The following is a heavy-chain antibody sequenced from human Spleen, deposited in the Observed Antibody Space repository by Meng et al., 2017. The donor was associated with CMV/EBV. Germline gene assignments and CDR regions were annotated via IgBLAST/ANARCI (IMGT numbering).Heavy chain of an antibody. J-gene: IGHJ3*02. V-gene: IGHV4-39*07. CDR2: IYYSGST. Sequence: SETLSLTCTVSGDSISSSSYYWGWIGQPPGKGLDWIGRIYYSGSTYYNPSLTSRVTISQDTSKTQFSLKLSSVTAADTAVYFCARDSLGYCGSTNCHKGAFDIWGQGTMVTVSS. CDR1: GDSISSSSYY. D-gene: IGHD2-2*02. CDR3: ARDSLGYCGSTNCHKGAFDI.